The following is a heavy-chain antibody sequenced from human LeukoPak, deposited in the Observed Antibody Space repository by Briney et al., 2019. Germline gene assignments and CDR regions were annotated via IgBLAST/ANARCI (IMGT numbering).Heavy chain of an antibody. Sequence: SETLSLTCTVSDGSIRSCYWSWIRQPPGKGLEWIGYIYYSGSTNYNPSLKSRVTISVDTSKNQFSLKLSSVTAADTAVYYCARGYSSSSSSYYYYYYMDVRGKGTTVTVSS. J-gene: IGHJ6*03. CDR2: IYYSGST. CDR3: ARGYSSSSSSYYYYYYMDV. V-gene: IGHV4-59*01. D-gene: IGHD6-6*01. CDR1: DGSIRSCY.